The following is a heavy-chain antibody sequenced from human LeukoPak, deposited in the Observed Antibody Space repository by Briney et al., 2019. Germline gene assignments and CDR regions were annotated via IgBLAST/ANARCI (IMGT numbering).Heavy chain of an antibody. J-gene: IGHJ4*02. CDR3: ARLPGGYSSGWRPWTYYFDY. V-gene: IGHV7-4-1*02. Sequence: ASVKVSCKASGYSFNSQGMNWVRQAPGQGLEWMGWINTDSGDPTYAQGFTGRFVFSLDSSVSTAYLQWSSLKASDTAMYYCARLPGGYSSGWRPWTYYFDYWGQGTLVTVSS. CDR2: INTDSGDP. CDR1: GYSFNSQG. D-gene: IGHD6-19*01.